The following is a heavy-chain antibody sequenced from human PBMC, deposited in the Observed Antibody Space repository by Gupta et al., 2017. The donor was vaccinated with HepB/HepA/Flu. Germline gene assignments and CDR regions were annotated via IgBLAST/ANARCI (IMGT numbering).Heavy chain of an antibody. CDR3: ARRAGEAFNI. CDR1: GSTFTGYY. V-gene: IGHV1-2*02. Sequence: QLLQSGAEVKRPGASVKASCTASGSTFTGYYMHWVRQAPGQGLECMGWINPNSGDKNYAQKVQGRVSMTRDRSTSTAYMELSKLRSDDTAVYYCARRAGEAFNIWGQGTMVTVSS. CDR2: INPNSGDK. D-gene: IGHD1-14*01. J-gene: IGHJ3*02.